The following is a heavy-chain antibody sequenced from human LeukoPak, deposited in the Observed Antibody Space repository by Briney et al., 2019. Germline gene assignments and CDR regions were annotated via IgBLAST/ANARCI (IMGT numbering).Heavy chain of an antibody. V-gene: IGHV4-38-2*01. CDR3: ARVGWRYFDWLAP. D-gene: IGHD3-9*01. CDR1: GQSISRDYS. Sequence: SETLSLTCAVSGQSISRDYSWGWIRQPPGKGLEWIGSINHSGGTYCNQSLKSRVTISRDTSKNQFSLNLNDVTAADTAVYYCARVGWRYFDWLAPWGQGTLVTVSS. CDR2: INHSGGT. J-gene: IGHJ5*02.